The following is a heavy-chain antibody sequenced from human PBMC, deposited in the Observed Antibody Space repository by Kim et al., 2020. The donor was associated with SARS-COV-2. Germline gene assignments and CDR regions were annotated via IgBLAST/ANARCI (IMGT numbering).Heavy chain of an antibody. Sequence: SETLSLTCTVSGGSISSSSYYWGWIRQAPGKGLEWLGSTYYTGSTYDNPSLKSRATVSLDGTKNQVSLKLSSVNAADTAVYYCGGMSMTQAALTAGPAIFDMWGQGTLVTVSS. CDR3: GGMSMTQAALTAGPAIFDM. J-gene: IGHJ3*02. CDR1: GGSISSSSYY. CDR2: TYYTGST. D-gene: IGHD3-16*01. V-gene: IGHV4-39*01.